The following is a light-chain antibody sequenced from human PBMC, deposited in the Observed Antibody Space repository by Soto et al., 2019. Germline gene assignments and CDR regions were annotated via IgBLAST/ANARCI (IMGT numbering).Light chain of an antibody. CDR3: QQYNNWPPT. Sequence: EIVMTQSPATLSVSPGERATLSCRASQSVSSNLAWYQQKPGQAPRLLIFGASTRATGIPARFSGSGSRTEFTLTIIGLQSEDFAVYYCQQYNNWPPTFGQGTKVEIK. CDR2: GAS. J-gene: IGKJ1*01. V-gene: IGKV3-15*01. CDR1: QSVSSN.